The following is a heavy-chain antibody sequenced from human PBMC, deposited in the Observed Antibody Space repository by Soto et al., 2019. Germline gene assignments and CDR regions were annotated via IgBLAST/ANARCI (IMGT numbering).Heavy chain of an antibody. D-gene: IGHD3-16*01. J-gene: IGHJ4*02. V-gene: IGHV4-30-2*01. CDR3: ARGWAWRGGLGY. Sequence: SEALSLTCAVSGGSISSGGYSWSWILQPPGKGLEWIGYIYHSGSTYYNPSLKSRVTISVDRSKNQFSLELSSLRSEDTAVYYCARGWAWRGGLGYWGQGTLVTVSS. CDR2: IYHSGST. CDR1: GGSISSGGYS.